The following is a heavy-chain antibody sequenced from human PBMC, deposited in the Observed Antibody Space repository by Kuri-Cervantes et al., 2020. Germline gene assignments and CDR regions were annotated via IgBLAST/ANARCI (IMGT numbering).Heavy chain of an antibody. J-gene: IGHJ4*02. CDR2: MWYDGSNK. CDR3: ARENDYVWGSCDY. CDR1: GFTFSNYA. V-gene: IGHV3-33*08. D-gene: IGHD3-16*01. Sequence: GESLKISCGASGFTFSNYAMSWVRQAPGKGLEWVAVMWYDGSNKYYADSVKGRFTISRDNSKNTLYLQMNSLRAEDTAVYYCARENDYVWGSCDYWGQGTLVTVSS.